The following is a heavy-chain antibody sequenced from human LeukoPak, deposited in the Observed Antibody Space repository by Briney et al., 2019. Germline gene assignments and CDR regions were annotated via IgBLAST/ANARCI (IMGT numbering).Heavy chain of an antibody. CDR2: IRYDGSNK. Sequence: PGRSLRLSCAASGFTFSSYAMHWVRQAPGKGLEWVAFIRYDGSNKYYADSVKGRFTISRDNSKNTLYLQMNSLRAEDTAVYYCAKDSWATPGYWGQGTLVTVSS. D-gene: IGHD5-12*01. CDR1: GFTFSSYA. V-gene: IGHV3-30*02. J-gene: IGHJ4*02. CDR3: AKDSWATPGY.